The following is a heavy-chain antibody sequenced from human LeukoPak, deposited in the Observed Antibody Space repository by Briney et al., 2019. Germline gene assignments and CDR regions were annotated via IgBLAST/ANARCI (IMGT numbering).Heavy chain of an antibody. CDR1: GFIVSHNY. Sequence: GGSLRLSCAASGFIVSHNYMTWVRQAPGKGLEWISVIYIDGTTYYADSVKGRFTISRDQANNTLYLQMNTLRDEDTAVYYCARGPRYSFYWGQGTLVTVAS. CDR2: IYIDGTT. CDR3: ARGPRYSFY. J-gene: IGHJ4*02. D-gene: IGHD6-13*01. V-gene: IGHV3-53*01.